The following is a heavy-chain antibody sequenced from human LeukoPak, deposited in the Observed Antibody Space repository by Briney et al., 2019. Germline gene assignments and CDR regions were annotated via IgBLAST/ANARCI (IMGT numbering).Heavy chain of an antibody. CDR2: IYYSGST. V-gene: IGHV4-59*08. J-gene: IGHJ4*02. CDR1: GGSISSYY. Sequence: SETLFLTCTVSGGSISSYYWSWIRQPPGKGLEWIGYIYYSGSTNYNPSLKSRVTISVDTSKNQFSLKLSSVTAADTAVYYCARHPERSPSFDYWGQGTLVTVSS. D-gene: IGHD1-1*01. CDR3: ARHPERSPSFDY.